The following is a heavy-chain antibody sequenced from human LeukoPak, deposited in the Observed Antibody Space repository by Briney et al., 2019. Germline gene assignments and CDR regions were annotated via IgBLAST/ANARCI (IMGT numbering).Heavy chain of an antibody. CDR2: IYSGGST. V-gene: IGHV3-53*01. D-gene: IGHD2-15*01. CDR1: GFTVSSNY. Sequence: PGGSLRLSCAASGFTVSSNYMSWVRQAPGKGLEWVSVIYSGGSTYYADSVKGRFTISRDNSKNTLYLQMNSLRAEDTAVYYCARLLVAATSAFDIWGQGTMVTVSS. J-gene: IGHJ3*02. CDR3: ARLLVAATSAFDI.